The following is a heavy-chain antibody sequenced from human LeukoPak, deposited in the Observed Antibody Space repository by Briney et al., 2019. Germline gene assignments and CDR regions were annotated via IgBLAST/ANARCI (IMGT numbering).Heavy chain of an antibody. CDR1: GGSISSGDYY. CDR2: IYYSGST. Sequence: SETLSLTCTVSGGSISSGDYYWSWIRQPPGKGLEWIGYIYYSGSTYYNPSLKSRVTISVDTSKNQFSLKVSSVTAADTAVYYCARDVGVAGIFDYWGQGTLVTVSS. V-gene: IGHV4-30-4*01. CDR3: ARDVGVAGIFDY. J-gene: IGHJ4*02. D-gene: IGHD6-19*01.